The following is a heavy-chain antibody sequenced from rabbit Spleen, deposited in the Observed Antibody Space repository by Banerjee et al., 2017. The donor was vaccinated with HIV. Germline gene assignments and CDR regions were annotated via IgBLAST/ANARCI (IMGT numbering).Heavy chain of an antibody. CDR1: GFSFSSNW. Sequence: LEESGGGLVKPGGTLTLTCTVSGFSFSSNWICWVRQAPGKGLEWITCINMVTGRSVYASWAKGRFIMSRTSSTKVTLQMTSLTAADTATYFCARDLVAVIGWNFSLWGPGTLVTVS. CDR3: ARDLVAVIGWNFSL. J-gene: IGHJ6*01. D-gene: IGHD1-1*01. V-gene: IGHV1S45*01. CDR2: INMVTGRS.